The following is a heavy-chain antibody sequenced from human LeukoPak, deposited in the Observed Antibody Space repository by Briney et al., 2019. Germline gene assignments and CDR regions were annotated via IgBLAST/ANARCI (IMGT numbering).Heavy chain of an antibody. J-gene: IGHJ3*02. CDR3: AGDQLALNALNI. CDR1: GGSMSSHY. V-gene: IGHV4-59*11. Sequence: SETLSLTCTVSGGSMSSHYWSWIRQPPGKGLEWLGYISYIGSTNYSPSLKSRVTISVDTSKNQFPLRLSSVTAADTAVYFCAGDQLALNALNIWGQGTMVSVSS. D-gene: IGHD1-1*01. CDR2: ISYIGST.